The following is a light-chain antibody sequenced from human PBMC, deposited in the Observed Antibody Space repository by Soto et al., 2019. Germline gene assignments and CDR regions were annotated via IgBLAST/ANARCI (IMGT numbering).Light chain of an antibody. CDR2: DVS. V-gene: IGLV2-14*01. CDR1: SSDVGGYDY. CDR3: RSYTSSSTHVV. Sequence: QSALTQPASVSGSPGQSITISCTGTSSDVGGYDYVSWYQQHPGKATKLMIYDVSNRPSGVSNRFSGSKSGYAASLTISGLQAEDEADYYCRSYTSSSTHVVFGGGTQLTVL. J-gene: IGLJ2*01.